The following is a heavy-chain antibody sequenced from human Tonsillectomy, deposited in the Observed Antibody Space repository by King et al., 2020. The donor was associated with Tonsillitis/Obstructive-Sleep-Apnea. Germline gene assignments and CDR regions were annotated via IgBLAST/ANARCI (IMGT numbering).Heavy chain of an antibody. V-gene: IGHV3-66*01. CDR1: GFTVSSNY. CDR2: IYSGGYT. CDR3: ARRQLHLGELSFDY. Sequence: QLVESGGGLVQPGGSLRLSCAASGFTVSSNYMSLVRQAPGKGLEWVSVIYSGGYTYYADSVKGRFTISRDNSKNTPYLQMNSLRAEDTAVYYCARRQLHLGELSFDYWGQGTLVTVSS. J-gene: IGHJ4*02. D-gene: IGHD3-16*02.